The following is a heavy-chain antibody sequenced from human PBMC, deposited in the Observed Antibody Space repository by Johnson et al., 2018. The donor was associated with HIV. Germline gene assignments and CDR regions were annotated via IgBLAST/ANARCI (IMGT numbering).Heavy chain of an antibody. V-gene: IGHV3-64*04. Sequence: QVQLVESGGGVVQPGRSLRLSCSDSGFTFSTYAMQWVRQAPGKGLEYVSGVSSNGGKTYYANSLQVRFTISRDNSKNTLYLQMNRLRVADTAVYYCATSTASDAFDIWGQGTMVTVSS. CDR2: VSSNGGKT. CDR1: GFTFSTYA. J-gene: IGHJ3*02. CDR3: ATSTASDAFDI. D-gene: IGHD2-21*02.